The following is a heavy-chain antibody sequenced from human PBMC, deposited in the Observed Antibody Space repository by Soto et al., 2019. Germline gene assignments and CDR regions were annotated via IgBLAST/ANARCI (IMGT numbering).Heavy chain of an antibody. J-gene: IGHJ5*02. V-gene: IGHV4-30-4*01. Sequence: QVQLQESGPGLVKPSQTLSLTCTVSGGSISSGDYYWSWIRQPPGKGLEWIGYIYYRGSTYDNPSLKRRVTLPGDTSQHEFSLKLSSVTAADTAVYYCARERPDGSRLDPWGQGTLVTVSS. D-gene: IGHD6-13*01. CDR3: ARERPDGSRLDP. CDR2: IYYRGST. CDR1: GGSISSGDYY.